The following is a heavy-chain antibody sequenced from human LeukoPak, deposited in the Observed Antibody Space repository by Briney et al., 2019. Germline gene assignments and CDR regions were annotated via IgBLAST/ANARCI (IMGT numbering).Heavy chain of an antibody. J-gene: IGHJ4*02. D-gene: IGHD3-10*01. V-gene: IGHV3-30*02. CDR1: GFTFSSYG. CDR2: IRYDGSNK. CDR3: ASNYYGSGSYHNEDY. Sequence: GGSLRLSCAASGFTFSSYGMHWVRQAPGKGLEWVAFIRYDGSNKYYADSAKGRFTISRDNSKNTLYLQMNSLRAEDTAVYYCASNYYGSGSYHNEDYWGQGTLVTVSS.